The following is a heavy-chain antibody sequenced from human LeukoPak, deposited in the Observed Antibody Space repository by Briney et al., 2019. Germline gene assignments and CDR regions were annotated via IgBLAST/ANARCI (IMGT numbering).Heavy chain of an antibody. J-gene: IGHJ4*02. D-gene: IGHD3-9*01. CDR1: GFTFSSYA. Sequence: PAGSLRLSCAASGFTFSSYAMSWVRQAPGKGLEWVSAISGSGGSTSYADSVKGRFTISRDNSKNTLYLQMNSLRAEDTAVYYCAKGYDILTGLYCDYWGQGTLVTVSS. V-gene: IGHV3-23*01. CDR2: ISGSGGST. CDR3: AKGYDILTGLYCDY.